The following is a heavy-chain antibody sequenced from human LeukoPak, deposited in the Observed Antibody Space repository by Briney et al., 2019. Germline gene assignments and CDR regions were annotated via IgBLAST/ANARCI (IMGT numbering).Heavy chain of an antibody. D-gene: IGHD3-10*01. CDR2: INHSGST. J-gene: IGHJ4*02. CDR1: GGSFSGYY. Sequence: SETLSLTCAVYGGSFSGYYWSWIRQPPGKGLEWIGEINHSGSTNYNPSLKSRVTISADTSKNQVSLTLSSVTAADTAVYYCARHPELYFFDYWGQGTLVTVSS. V-gene: IGHV4-34*01. CDR3: ARHPELYFFDY.